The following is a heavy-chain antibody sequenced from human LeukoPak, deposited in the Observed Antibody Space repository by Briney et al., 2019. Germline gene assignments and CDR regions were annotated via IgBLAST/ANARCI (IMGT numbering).Heavy chain of an antibody. V-gene: IGHV3-30*02. CDR1: GFTFSSYG. CDR3: APTAGFDIVVVPAANPFDY. J-gene: IGHJ4*02. CDR2: IRYDGSNK. Sequence: GGSLRLSCAASGFTFSSYGMHWVRQAPGKGLEWVAFIRYDGSNKYYADSVKGRFTISRDNSKNTLYLQMNSLRAEDTAVYYCAPTAGFDIVVVPAANPFDYWGQGTLATVSS. D-gene: IGHD2-2*01.